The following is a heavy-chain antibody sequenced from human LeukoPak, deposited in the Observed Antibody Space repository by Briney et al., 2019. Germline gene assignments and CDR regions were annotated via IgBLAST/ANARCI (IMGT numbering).Heavy chain of an antibody. CDR1: GGTYSSYA. Sequence: SVKVSCKASGGTYSSYAISWVRQAPGQGLEWMGGIIPIFGTANYAQKFQGRVTITTDESTSTAYMELSSLRSEDTAVYYCARDWAIAARPSGLVYWGQGTLVAVSS. D-gene: IGHD6-6*01. J-gene: IGHJ4*02. CDR3: ARDWAIAARPSGLVY. V-gene: IGHV1-69*05. CDR2: IIPIFGTA.